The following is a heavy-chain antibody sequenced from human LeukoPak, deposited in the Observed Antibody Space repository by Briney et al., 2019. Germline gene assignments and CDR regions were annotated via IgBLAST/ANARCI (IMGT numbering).Heavy chain of an antibody. CDR2: IYPGDSDT. CDR3: ARQTAVAGTTLVGYYFDY. J-gene: IGHJ4*02. CDR1: GYSFTSYW. D-gene: IGHD6-19*01. V-gene: IGHV5-51*01. Sequence: GESLKISCKGSGYSFTSYWIGWVRQMPGKGLEWMGIIYPGDSDTRYSPSFQGQVTISADKSISTAYLQWSSLKASDTAMYYCARQTAVAGTTLVGYYFDYWGQGTLVTVSS.